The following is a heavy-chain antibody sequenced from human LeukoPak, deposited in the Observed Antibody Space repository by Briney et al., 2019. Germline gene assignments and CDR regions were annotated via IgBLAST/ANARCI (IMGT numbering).Heavy chain of an antibody. D-gene: IGHD3-10*01. CDR1: GGTFSSYA. Sequence: SLKVSCKASGGTFSSYAISWVRQAPGQGLEWMGRIIPIFGTANYAQKFQGRVTITTDESTSTAYMELSSLRSEDTAVYYCARDAGTRYPSYFDYWGQGTLVTVSS. CDR3: ARDAGTRYPSYFDY. CDR2: IIPIFGTA. V-gene: IGHV1-69*05. J-gene: IGHJ4*02.